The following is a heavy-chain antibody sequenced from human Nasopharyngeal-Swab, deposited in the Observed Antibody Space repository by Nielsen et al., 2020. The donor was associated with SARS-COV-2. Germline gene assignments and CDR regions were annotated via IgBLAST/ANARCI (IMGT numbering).Heavy chain of an antibody. Sequence: SETLSLTCAVYGGSFSGYYWSWIRQPPGKGLEWIGEINHSGSTKYNPSLKSRVTISVDTSKNQFSLKLSSVTAADTAVYYCARPRRITIFGVVITRDAFDIWGLGTMVTVSS. J-gene: IGHJ3*02. D-gene: IGHD3-3*01. V-gene: IGHV4-34*01. CDR2: INHSGST. CDR1: GGSFSGYY. CDR3: ARPRRITIFGVVITRDAFDI.